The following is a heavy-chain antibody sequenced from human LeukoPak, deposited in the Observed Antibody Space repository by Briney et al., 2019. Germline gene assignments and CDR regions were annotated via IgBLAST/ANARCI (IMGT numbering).Heavy chain of an antibody. CDR2: ISSSSGTI. CDR1: GFIFSSYS. J-gene: IGHJ5*02. Sequence: GGSLRLSCVGSGFIFSSYSMNWVRQAPGKGLEWISYISSSSGTIYYADSVKGRFTISRDNAKNMLYLQINSLRVEDTAIYYCARGGKLEPTAMASWGQGSPVVVAS. CDR3: ARGGKLEPTAMAS. D-gene: IGHD5-18*01. V-gene: IGHV3-48*01.